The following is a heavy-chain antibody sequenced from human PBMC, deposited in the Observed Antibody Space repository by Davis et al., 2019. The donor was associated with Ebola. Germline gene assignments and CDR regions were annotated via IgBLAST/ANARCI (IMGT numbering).Heavy chain of an antibody. D-gene: IGHD2-2*01. CDR2: INDSGST. J-gene: IGHJ4*02. CDR3: ARGDVVVPGARPDY. CDR1: GRSFSYY. Sequence: SETLSLTCAVYGRSFSYYWSWIRQPPGKGLEWIGEINDSGSTSYNPSLKSRVTMSVDMSKNQFSLKVTSVTAADTAVYYCARGDVVVPGARPDYWGQGGLVTVSS. V-gene: IGHV4-34*01.